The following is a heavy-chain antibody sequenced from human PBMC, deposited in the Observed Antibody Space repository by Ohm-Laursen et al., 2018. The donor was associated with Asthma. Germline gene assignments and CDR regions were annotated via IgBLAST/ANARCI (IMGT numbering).Heavy chain of an antibody. CDR3: AGYYYVSNGYLPFDY. Sequence: SLRLSCAASGFTFSSYAMGWVRQAPGKGLAWVSGISGSTYYADSVKGRFTISRDNSKNTLYLQMNSLRAKDTAVYDCAGYYYVSNGYLPFDYWGQGTLVTVSS. J-gene: IGHJ4*02. D-gene: IGHD3-22*01. CDR1: GFTFSSYA. CDR2: ISGST. V-gene: IGHV3-23*01.